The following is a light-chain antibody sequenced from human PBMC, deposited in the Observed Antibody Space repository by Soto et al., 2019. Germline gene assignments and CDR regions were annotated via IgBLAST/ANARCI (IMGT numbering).Light chain of an antibody. V-gene: IGKV1-5*01. CDR3: QQYDTYSTWT. CDR1: QSVSCY. J-gene: IGKJ1*01. Sequence: DIQMTQSPSTLSASVGDRVTITCRASQSVSCYLAWYQQKSGKAPKILIYDASILKSGVPSRFSGSGSGTDFTPTISSLLPDDFATYYCQQYDTYSTWTFGQGTKVEIK. CDR2: DAS.